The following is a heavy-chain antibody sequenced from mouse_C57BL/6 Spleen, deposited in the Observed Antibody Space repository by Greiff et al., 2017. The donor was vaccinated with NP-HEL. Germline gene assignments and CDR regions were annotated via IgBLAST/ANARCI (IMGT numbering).Heavy chain of an antibody. Sequence: EVKLEESGGDLVKPGGSLKLSCAASGFTFSSYGMSWVRQTPDKRLEWVATISSGGSYTYYPDSVKGRFTISRDNAKNTLYLQMSSLKSEDTAMYYCARQEGMVTTSWFAYWGQGTLVTVSA. CDR3: ARQEGMVTTSWFAY. V-gene: IGHV5-6*02. CDR1: GFTFSSYG. J-gene: IGHJ3*01. CDR2: ISSGGSYT. D-gene: IGHD2-10*02.